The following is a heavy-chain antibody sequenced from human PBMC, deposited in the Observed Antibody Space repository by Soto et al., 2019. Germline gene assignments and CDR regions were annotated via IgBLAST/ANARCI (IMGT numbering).Heavy chain of an antibody. CDR3: ARDRRTVVYGMDL. J-gene: IGHJ6*04. CDR2: IYHSGST. D-gene: IGHD2-21*01. CDR1: GGSISSGNW. V-gene: IGHV4-4*02. Sequence: SETLSLTCAVSGGSISSGNWWSWVRQPPGKGLEWIGEIYHSGSTNYNPSLKSRVTISVDKSKNQFSLTLTSVTAADTAVYYCARDRRTVVYGMDLWGKGTTVTVS.